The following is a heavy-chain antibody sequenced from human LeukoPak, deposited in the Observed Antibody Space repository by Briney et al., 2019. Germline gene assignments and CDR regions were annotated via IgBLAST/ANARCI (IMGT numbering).Heavy chain of an antibody. CDR2: STASGGTT. CDR3: AKDLRAYCTNGICYERRSVFDY. J-gene: IGHJ4*02. D-gene: IGHD2-8*01. CDR1: GFTFNNYA. V-gene: IGHV3-23*01. Sequence: QPGGPLSLSCASSGFTFNNYAMNWVRQAPGKGLEWVSGSTASGGTTNYAASVNGCFTISRDNPRNTLHLLMNRLRAEDTAVYYCAKDLRAYCTNGICYERRSVFDYWGQGTLVTVSS.